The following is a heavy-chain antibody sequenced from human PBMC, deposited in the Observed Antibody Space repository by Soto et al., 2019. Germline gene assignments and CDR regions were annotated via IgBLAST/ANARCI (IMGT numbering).Heavy chain of an antibody. CDR3: GRVMIGTSRHTDSDY. Sequence: SETLSLTCTVSGASISSRDHYWGWIRQTPGKGLEWIGNIDYNGVTYYNPSLKSRVTVSKDTSKNQFSLKVASVTAADTAIYYSGRVMIGTSRHTDSDYWGQGTQVTVSS. D-gene: IGHD2-8*01. V-gene: IGHV4-39*01. CDR2: IDYNGVT. J-gene: IGHJ4*02. CDR1: GASISSRDHY.